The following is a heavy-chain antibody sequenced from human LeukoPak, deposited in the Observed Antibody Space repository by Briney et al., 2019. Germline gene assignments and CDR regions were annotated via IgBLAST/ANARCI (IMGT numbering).Heavy chain of an antibody. CDR3: ARQNYFDNSGYALDF. V-gene: IGHV4-39*01. D-gene: IGHD3-22*01. CDR2: VYYSGSP. CDR1: SGSISTPSYY. J-gene: IGHJ4*02. Sequence: PSETLSLTCTVASGSISTPSYYWGWIRQPPGKGLEWIGSVYYSGSPYYNPCLKSRVAISVDTSKNQFTLYLSSVTAADTALYFCARQNYFDNSGYALDFWGQGKLVTVSS.